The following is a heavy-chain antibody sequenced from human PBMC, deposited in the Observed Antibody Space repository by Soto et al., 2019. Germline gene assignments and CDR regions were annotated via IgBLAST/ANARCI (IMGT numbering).Heavy chain of an antibody. Sequence: EVQLLESGGGLVQPWGSLRLSCAASGFTFSSYAMSWVRQAPGKGLEWVSAISGSGGSTYYADSVKGRFTISRDNSKNTLYLQMNSLRAEDTAVYYCAKRLHVDTAMVFWRNYYYYMDFWCKGTTVTVSS. CDR3: AKRLHVDTAMVFWRNYYYYMDF. V-gene: IGHV3-23*01. J-gene: IGHJ6*03. CDR1: GFTFSSYA. CDR2: ISGSGGST. D-gene: IGHD5-18*01.